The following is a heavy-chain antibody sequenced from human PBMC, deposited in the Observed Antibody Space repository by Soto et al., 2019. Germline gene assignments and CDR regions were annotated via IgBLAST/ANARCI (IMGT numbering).Heavy chain of an antibody. J-gene: IGHJ6*03. CDR3: ARFNGSGTNYYMDV. V-gene: IGHV1-18*01. D-gene: IGHD3-10*01. CDR1: GYMFTSYG. CDR2: MSVNNGNT. Sequence: QVQLVQSGAELKKPGASAKVSCKASGYMFTSYGISWVRQAPGQGLEWMAWMSVNNGNTNYAQKFQGRVTMTTDTSTNTAHMELRSLRYDDTAVYYCARFNGSGTNYYMDVWGKGTTVIVSS.